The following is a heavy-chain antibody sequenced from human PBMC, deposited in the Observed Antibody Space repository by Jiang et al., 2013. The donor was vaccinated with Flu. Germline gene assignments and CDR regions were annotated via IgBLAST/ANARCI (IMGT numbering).Heavy chain of an antibody. CDR3: ARGDILTGSSGYWYFDL. V-gene: IGHV1-8*01. CDR1: GYTFTSYD. D-gene: IGHD3-9*01. J-gene: IGHJ2*01. Sequence: KASGYTFTSYDINWVRQATGQGLEWMGWMNPNSGNTGYAQKFQGRVTMTRNTSISTAYMELSSLRSEDTAVYYCARGDILTGSSGYWYFDLWGRGTLVTVSS. CDR2: MNPNSGNT.